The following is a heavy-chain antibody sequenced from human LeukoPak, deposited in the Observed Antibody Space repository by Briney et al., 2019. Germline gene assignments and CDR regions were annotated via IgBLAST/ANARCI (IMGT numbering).Heavy chain of an antibody. CDR2: IYYSGST. J-gene: IGHJ5*02. Sequence: PSETLSLTCTVSVGSISSYYWSWTRQPPGKGLEWIGYIYYSGSTNYNPSLKSRVTISVDTSKNQFPLKLSSVTAADTAVYYCARDTSPRIFRFDPWGQGTLVTVSS. CDR1: VGSISSYY. D-gene: IGHD2-15*01. V-gene: IGHV4-59*01. CDR3: ARDTSPRIFRFDP.